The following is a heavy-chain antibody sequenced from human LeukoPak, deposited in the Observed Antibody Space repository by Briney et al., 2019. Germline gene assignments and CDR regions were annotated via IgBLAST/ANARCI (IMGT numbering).Heavy chain of an antibody. CDR1: GGTFSSYA. D-gene: IGHD3-9*01. Sequence: ASVKVSCKASGGTFSSYAISWVRQAPGQGLEWMGWINPNSGGTNYAQKFQGRVTMTRDTSISTAYMELSRLRSDDTAVYYCARARETRYFDWLLFGYWGQGTLVTVSS. V-gene: IGHV1-2*02. CDR2: INPNSGGT. J-gene: IGHJ4*02. CDR3: ARARETRYFDWLLFGY.